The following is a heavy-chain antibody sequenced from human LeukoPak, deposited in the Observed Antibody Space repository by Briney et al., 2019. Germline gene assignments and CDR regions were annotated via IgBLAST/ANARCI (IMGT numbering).Heavy chain of an antibody. CDR1: GGSFSGYY. V-gene: IGHV4-34*01. D-gene: IGHD3-10*01. CDR2: INHSGST. Sequence: SETLSLTCAVSGGSFSGYYWSWIRQPPGKGLEWIGEINHSGSTNYNPSLKSRVTISVDTSKNQFSLMLSSVTAADTAVYYCARGPYYYGSGSLRQGDCYGSWGQGTLVTVSS. J-gene: IGHJ5*02. CDR3: ARGPYYYGSGSLRQGDCYGS.